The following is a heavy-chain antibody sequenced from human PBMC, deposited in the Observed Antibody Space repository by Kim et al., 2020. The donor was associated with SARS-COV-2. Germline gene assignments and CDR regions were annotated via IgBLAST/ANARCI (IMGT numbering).Heavy chain of an antibody. Sequence: SETLSLTCTVSGGSISSSSYYWGWIRQPPGKGLEWIGSIYYSGSTYYNPSLKSRGTISVDTSKNQFSLKLSDVTAADTAVYYCARVRLVGRIQLWFFNWFDPWGQGTLVTVSS. J-gene: IGHJ5*02. D-gene: IGHD5-18*01. V-gene: IGHV4-39*07. CDR1: GGSISSSSYY. CDR3: ARVRLVGRIQLWFFNWFDP. CDR2: IYYSGST.